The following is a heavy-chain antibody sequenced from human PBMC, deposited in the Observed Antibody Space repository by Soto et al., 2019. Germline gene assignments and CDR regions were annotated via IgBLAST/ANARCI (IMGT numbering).Heavy chain of an antibody. V-gene: IGHV3-30*03. Sequence: QVQLVDSGGDVVQPGGSLRLSCTGSGFTFGNYGMHWVRQAPGKGLEWVASTSYDGNNKYYADSLKGRFTISRDDAKNSLFLQMDSLRAEDTALYYCARAAWSDEGWDHWGQGILVTVSS. D-gene: IGHD1-26*01. CDR3: ARAAWSDEGWDH. J-gene: IGHJ4*02. CDR1: GFTFGNYG. CDR2: TSYDGNNK.